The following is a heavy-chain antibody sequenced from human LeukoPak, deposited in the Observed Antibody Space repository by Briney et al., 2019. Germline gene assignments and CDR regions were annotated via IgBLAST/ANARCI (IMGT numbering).Heavy chain of an antibody. Sequence: ASVKVSCKASGYTFTSYDINWVRQATGQGLEWMGWMNPNSGNTGYAQKFQGRVTMTRNTSISTAYMELSSLRSEDTAVYYCVRDSREAAAADDPFDIWGQGTLVTVSS. J-gene: IGHJ3*02. CDR2: MNPNSGNT. CDR3: VRDSREAAAADDPFDI. CDR1: GYTFTSYD. D-gene: IGHD6-13*01. V-gene: IGHV1-8*01.